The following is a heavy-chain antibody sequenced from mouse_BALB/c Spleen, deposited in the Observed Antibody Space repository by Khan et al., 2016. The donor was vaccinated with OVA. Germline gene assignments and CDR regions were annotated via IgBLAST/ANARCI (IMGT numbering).Heavy chain of an antibody. J-gene: IGHJ4*01. Sequence: VQLQESGPGLVQPSQSLSITCTVSGFSFTSYGVPWVRQSPGKGLEWLGVIWSGGSTDYNSAFISRLTIIKDNSKSQVFFKMNSLQANDTAIYYCARTYCSYGNCGDYYTMDYWGQGTSVTVSS. CDR1: GFSFTSYG. D-gene: IGHD2-1*01. V-gene: IGHV2-2*02. CDR3: ARTYCSYGNCGDYYTMDY. CDR2: IWSGGST.